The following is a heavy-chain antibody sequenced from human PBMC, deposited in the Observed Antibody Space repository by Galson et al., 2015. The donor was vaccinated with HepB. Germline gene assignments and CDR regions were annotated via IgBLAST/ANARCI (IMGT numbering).Heavy chain of an antibody. CDR2: IKSRTDGGTT. CDR3: TTTGGGDFDY. V-gene: IGHV3-15*01. J-gene: IGHJ4*02. CDR1: GFTFRNAW. D-gene: IGHD3-16*01. Sequence: SLRLSCAASGFTFRNAWMTWVRQAPGKGLEWVGRIKSRTDGGTTDYAAPVKGRFTISRDDSKKALFLQVKSLKTEDTAMHYCTTTGGGDFDYWGQGTLVTVSS.